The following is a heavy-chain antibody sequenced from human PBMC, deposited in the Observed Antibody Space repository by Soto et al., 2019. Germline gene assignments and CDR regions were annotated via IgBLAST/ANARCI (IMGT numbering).Heavy chain of an antibody. Sequence: GGSLRLSCAASGFTFTTYAMSWVRQAPGKGLEWVSDISGSSGVTYYADSVKGRFTISRDNAKNTLYLQMNSLRAEDTAVYYCSNDDLLDSQDFWGKGTTVTVSS. CDR3: SNDDLLDSQDF. CDR2: ISGSSGVT. D-gene: IGHD1-26*01. J-gene: IGHJ6*04. V-gene: IGHV3-23*01. CDR1: GFTFTTYA.